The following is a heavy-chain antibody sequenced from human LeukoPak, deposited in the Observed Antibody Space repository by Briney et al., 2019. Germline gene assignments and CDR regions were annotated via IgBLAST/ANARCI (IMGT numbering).Heavy chain of an antibody. D-gene: IGHD6-13*01. Sequence: ASVKVSCKASGYTFTGYYMHWVRQAPGQGLEWMGWINPNSGGTNYAQKFQGRVTMTRDTSISTAYMELSRLRSDDTAVYYCARVYSSSWSYYYYYMDVWGKGTTVIVSS. CDR2: INPNSGGT. V-gene: IGHV1-2*02. CDR1: GYTFTGYY. J-gene: IGHJ6*03. CDR3: ARVYSSSWSYYYYYMDV.